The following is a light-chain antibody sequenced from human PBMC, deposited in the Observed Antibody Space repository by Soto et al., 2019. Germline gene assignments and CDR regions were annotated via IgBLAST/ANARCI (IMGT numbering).Light chain of an antibody. CDR2: GAS. V-gene: IGKV3-20*01. CDR3: QQYGRSPVT. Sequence: EIVLTQSPGTLSLSPGERATLSCRASQSVSSSYLAWYQQKPGQAPRLLIYGASSRATGIPDRFSGSVSGTNFTLTISRLEPEDFAVDYCQQYGRSPVTVGQGTKVEIK. J-gene: IGKJ1*01. CDR1: QSVSSSY.